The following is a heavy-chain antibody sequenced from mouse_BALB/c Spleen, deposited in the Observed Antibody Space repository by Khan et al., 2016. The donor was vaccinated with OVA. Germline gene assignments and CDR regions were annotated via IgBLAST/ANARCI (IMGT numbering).Heavy chain of an antibody. V-gene: IGHV3-2*02. D-gene: IGHD1-2*01. CDR3: ARTARIKD. CDR2: ISYSGST. CDR1: GYSITSGYG. Sequence: EVKLQESGPGLVKPSQSLSLTCTVTGYSITSGYGWNWIRQFPGNKLEWMGYISYSGSTNYNPSLKSRISINRDTSKNQFFLQLNSVTTEDTATYYWARTARIKDWGQGTTLTVSS. J-gene: IGHJ2*01.